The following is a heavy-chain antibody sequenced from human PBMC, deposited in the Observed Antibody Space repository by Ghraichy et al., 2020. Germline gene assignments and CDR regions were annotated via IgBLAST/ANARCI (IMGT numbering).Heavy chain of an antibody. Sequence: ETLSLTCTVSGGSVTNGTYYWSWIRQPPGKGLEWIGYIYHSGTTNYNSSLTSRVTISVDTSKNQFSLRLTSVTAVDTAVYYCARTNPGLTTALAYYYGMDIWGQGTMVTVSS. V-gene: IGHV4-61*01. CDR2: IYHSGTT. D-gene: IGHD4-11*01. J-gene: IGHJ6*02. CDR1: GGSVTNGTYY. CDR3: ARTNPGLTTALAYYYGMDI.